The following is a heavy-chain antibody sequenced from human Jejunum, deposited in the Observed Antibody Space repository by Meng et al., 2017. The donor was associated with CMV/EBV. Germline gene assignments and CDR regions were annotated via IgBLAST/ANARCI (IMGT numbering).Heavy chain of an antibody. CDR2: VGGSGHTT. D-gene: IGHD4-11*01. Sequence: AASGFTCSSYALAWVRPAPGKGLEWVSTVGGSGHTTYYADSVKGRFTISRDNSKNTLFLQLNSLRAEDTAVYYCAKQGYSNDLDYWGQGTPVTVSS. J-gene: IGHJ4*02. CDR3: AKQGYSNDLDY. CDR1: GFTCSSYA. V-gene: IGHV3-23*01.